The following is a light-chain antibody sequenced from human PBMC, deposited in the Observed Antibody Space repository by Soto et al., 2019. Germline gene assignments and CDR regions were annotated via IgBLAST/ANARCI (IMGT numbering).Light chain of an antibody. J-gene: IGKJ2*01. Sequence: DIQMTQSPSSLSASVGDRVTITCRASQSISSYLNWYQQKPGKAPKLLIYAASSLQSGVPSRFSGSGSGTDFTLTISSLQPEDFATYYCQQSYSTPYKATFGQGTKLEIK. CDR1: QSISSY. CDR2: AAS. CDR3: QQSYSTPYKAT. V-gene: IGKV1-39*01.